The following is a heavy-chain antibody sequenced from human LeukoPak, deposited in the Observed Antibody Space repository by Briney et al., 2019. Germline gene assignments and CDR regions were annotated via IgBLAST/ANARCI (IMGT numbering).Heavy chain of an antibody. V-gene: IGHV3-23*01. CDR1: GFTFSSYA. CDR2: ISGSGGST. CDR3: AKFRGLMSYYFDY. D-gene: IGHD2-8*01. Sequence: GGSLRLSCAASGFTFSSYAMSWVRRAPGKGLEWVSAISGSGGSTYYADSVKGRFTISRDNSKNTLYLQMNSLRAEDPAVYYCAKFRGLMSYYFDYWGQGNLVTVSS. J-gene: IGHJ4*02.